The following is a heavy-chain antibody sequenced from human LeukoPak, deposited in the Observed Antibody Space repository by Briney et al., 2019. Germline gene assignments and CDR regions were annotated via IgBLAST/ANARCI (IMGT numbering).Heavy chain of an antibody. J-gene: IGHJ6*03. CDR3: ASSNEGYYMDV. Sequence: ASVKVSCKASGYTFTYRYLHWVRQAPGQALEWMGWITPFNGNTIYAQKFQDRVTITRDRSMSTAYMELSSLRSEDTAMYYCASSNEGYYMDVWGKGTTVTVSS. V-gene: IGHV1-45*02. CDR1: GYTFTYRY. CDR2: ITPFNGNT. D-gene: IGHD3-3*02.